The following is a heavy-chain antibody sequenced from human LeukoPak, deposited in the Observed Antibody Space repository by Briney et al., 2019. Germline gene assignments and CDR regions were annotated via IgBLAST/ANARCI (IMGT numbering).Heavy chain of an antibody. Sequence: GGSLRLSCVVSGFTFDDYAMHWVRQAPGKGLEWVPGISWNSGNIGYADSVKGRFTISRDNAKNSLYLQMNSLRAEDTALYYCAKDTSAEVVAGTPGAFDIWGQGTKVTVSS. CDR3: AKDTSAEVVAGTPGAFDI. D-gene: IGHD6-19*01. CDR1: GFTFDDYA. CDR2: ISWNSGNI. J-gene: IGHJ3*02. V-gene: IGHV3-9*01.